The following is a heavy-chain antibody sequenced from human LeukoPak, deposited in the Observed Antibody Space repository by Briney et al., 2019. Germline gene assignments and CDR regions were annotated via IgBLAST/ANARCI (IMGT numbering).Heavy chain of an antibody. CDR2: ISGGGGST. J-gene: IGHJ4*02. Sequence: PGRSLRLSCAASGFIFSSYGIHWGRQAPGQGLEWVSTISGGGGSTYYAASVKGRFTIFRDNSKNTLYLQVNSLRAEDTAVYYCAKGGKWDVTPFDYWGQGTLVTVSS. CDR3: AKGGKWDVTPFDY. CDR1: GFIFSSYG. V-gene: IGHV3-23*01. D-gene: IGHD1-26*01.